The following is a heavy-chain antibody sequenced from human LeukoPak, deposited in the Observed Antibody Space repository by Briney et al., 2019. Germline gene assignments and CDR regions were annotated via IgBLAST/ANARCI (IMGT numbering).Heavy chain of an antibody. V-gene: IGHV4-34*01. CDR1: GGSISSYY. CDR2: INHSGST. D-gene: IGHD1-26*01. Sequence: SETLSLTCTVSGGSISSYYWSWIRQPPGKGLEWIGEINHSGSTNYNPSLKSRVTISVDTSKNQFSLKLSSVTAADTAVYYCARHLPVGATVDPWGQGTLVTVSS. CDR3: ARHLPVGATVDP. J-gene: IGHJ5*02.